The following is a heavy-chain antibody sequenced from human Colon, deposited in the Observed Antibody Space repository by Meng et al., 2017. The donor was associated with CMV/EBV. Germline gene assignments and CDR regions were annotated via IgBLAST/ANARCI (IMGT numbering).Heavy chain of an antibody. Sequence: GGSLRLSCAASGFTFSSYAMHWVRQAPGKGLEWVAVISYDGSNKLKADSVKGRFTVSRDNSKKTLSLQMNSLSAEDTAVYYCARGGLRLGYWGQGTRVTVSS. V-gene: IGHV3-30*04. CDR1: GFTFSSYA. CDR2: ISYDGSNK. J-gene: IGHJ4*02. D-gene: IGHD4-17*01. CDR3: ARGGLRLGY.